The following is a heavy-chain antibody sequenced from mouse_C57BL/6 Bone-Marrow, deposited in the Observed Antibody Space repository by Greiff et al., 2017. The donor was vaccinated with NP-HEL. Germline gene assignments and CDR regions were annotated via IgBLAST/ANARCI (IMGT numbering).Heavy chain of an antibody. CDR2: IYPGSGNT. Sequence: VQLQQSGAELARPGASVKLSCKASGYTFTSYGISWVKQRTGQGLEWIGEIYPGSGNTYYNEKFKGKATLTADKSSSTAYMELRSLTSEDSAVYFCARRDYSNYFDYWGQGTTLTVSS. J-gene: IGHJ2*01. V-gene: IGHV1-81*01. CDR1: GYTFTSYG. D-gene: IGHD1-1*01. CDR3: ARRDYSNYFDY.